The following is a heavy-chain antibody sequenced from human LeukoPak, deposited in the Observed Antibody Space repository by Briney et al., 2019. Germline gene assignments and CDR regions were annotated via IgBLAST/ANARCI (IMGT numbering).Heavy chain of an antibody. CDR2: IYYSGST. Sequence: SETLSLTCTVSGGSISSYYWSWIRQPPGKGLEWIGYIYYSGSTNYNPSLKSRVTISVDTSKNQFSLKLSSVTAADTAVYYCARHRRAGYYYYYYMDVWGKGTTVTISS. J-gene: IGHJ6*03. CDR1: GGSISSYY. D-gene: IGHD6-13*01. V-gene: IGHV4-59*08. CDR3: ARHRRAGYYYYYYMDV.